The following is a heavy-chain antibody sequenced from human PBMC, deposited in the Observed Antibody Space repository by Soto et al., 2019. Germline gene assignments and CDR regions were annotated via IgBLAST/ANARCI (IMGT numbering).Heavy chain of an antibody. D-gene: IGHD6-19*01. V-gene: IGHV4-61*01. Sequence: LSLTCTVSGGSVSSGSYYWSWIRQPPGKGLEWIGYIYYSGSTNYNPSLKSRVTISVDTSKNQFSLKLSSVTAADTAVYYCARDLGQGIAVAGPYNWFDPWGQGTLVTVSS. CDR2: IYYSGST. CDR3: ARDLGQGIAVAGPYNWFDP. J-gene: IGHJ5*02. CDR1: GGSVSSGSYY.